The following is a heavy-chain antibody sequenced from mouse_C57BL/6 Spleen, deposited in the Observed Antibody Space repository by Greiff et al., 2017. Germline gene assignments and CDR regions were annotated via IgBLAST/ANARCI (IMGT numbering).Heavy chain of an antibody. J-gene: IGHJ4*01. CDR3: ARDGYSTYYAMDY. CDR2: IYPGDGDT. Sequence: QVQLKESGPELVKPGASVKISCKASGYAFSSSWMNWVKQRPGKGLEWIGRIYPGDGDTNYNGKFKGKATLTADKSSSTAYMQLSSLTSEDSAVYFCARDGYSTYYAMDYWGQGTSVTVSS. D-gene: IGHD2-5*01. CDR1: GYAFSSSW. V-gene: IGHV1-82*01.